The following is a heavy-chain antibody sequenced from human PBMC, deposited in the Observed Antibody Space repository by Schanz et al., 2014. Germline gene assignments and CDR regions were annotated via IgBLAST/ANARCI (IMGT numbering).Heavy chain of an antibody. Sequence: QVQVVQSGAEVKKPGASVKVSCKASGYTFTDYGVIWVRQAPGQGLEWMGWINPNTGGTNFAQKFQGWVTVTRDTSISTVYMELSRVTYEDTAVYYCARDDRAYYYGMDVWGQGTTVIVSS. J-gene: IGHJ6*02. CDR1: GYTFTDYG. V-gene: IGHV1-2*04. CDR2: INPNTGGT. CDR3: ARDDRAYYYGMDV. D-gene: IGHD3-22*01.